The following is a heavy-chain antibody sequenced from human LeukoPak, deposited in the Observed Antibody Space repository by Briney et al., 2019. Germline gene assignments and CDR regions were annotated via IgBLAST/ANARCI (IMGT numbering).Heavy chain of an antibody. V-gene: IGHV1-2*02. Sequence: AASVKVSCKASGYTFTGYYMHWVRQAPGQGLEWMGWINPNSGGTTYAQKFQGRVTMTRDTSISTAYMELSRLRSDDTAVYYCARALHDYGDYGDAFDIWGQGTMVTVSS. CDR2: INPNSGGT. D-gene: IGHD4-17*01. CDR3: ARALHDYGDYGDAFDI. CDR1: GYTFTGYY. J-gene: IGHJ3*02.